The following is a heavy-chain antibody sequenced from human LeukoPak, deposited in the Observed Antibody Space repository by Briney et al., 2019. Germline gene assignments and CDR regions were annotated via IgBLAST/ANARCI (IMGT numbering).Heavy chain of an antibody. CDR2: FDPEDGET. J-gene: IGHJ3*02. D-gene: IGHD4-17*01. CDR1: GYTLTELS. CDR3: ATEDDYGAAFDI. V-gene: IGHV1-24*01. Sequence: ASVKVSCKVSGYTLTELSMHWVRQAPGKGLEWMGGFDPEDGETIYAQKFQGRVTMTEDTSTDTAYMELSSLRSEDTAVYYCATEDDYGAAFDIWGQGTKVTVSS.